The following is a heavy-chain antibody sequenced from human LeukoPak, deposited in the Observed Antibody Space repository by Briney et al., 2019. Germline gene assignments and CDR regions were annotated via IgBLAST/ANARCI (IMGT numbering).Heavy chain of an antibody. CDR2: IYSGGST. J-gene: IGHJ3*02. CDR1: GFTVSSNY. Sequence: PGGSLRLSFAASGFTVSSNYMSWVRQAPGKGLEWVPVIYSGGSTYYADPVKGRFTISRDNSKNKLYLQMNSLRAEDTTVYYCTRANTVSIFGVIILDAFDIWGQGTMVTVSS. CDR3: TRANTVSIFGVIILDAFDI. D-gene: IGHD3-3*01. V-gene: IGHV3-53*01.